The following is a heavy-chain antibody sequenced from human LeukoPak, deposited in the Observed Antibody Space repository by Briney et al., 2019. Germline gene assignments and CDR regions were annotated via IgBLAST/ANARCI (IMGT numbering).Heavy chain of an antibody. CDR1: GFIFRNYA. CDR2: ITGSGDTT. V-gene: IGHV3-23*01. Sequence: PGGSLRLSCAASGFIFRNYAMSWVRQPPGKGLQWVSAITGSGDTTYYADSVKGRFTISRDNSKNTLYVEMNTLRAEDTAVYYCAKWGDYDILTGYYVSDFWGQGTLVTVSS. CDR3: AKWGDYDILTGYYVSDF. D-gene: IGHD3-9*01. J-gene: IGHJ4*02.